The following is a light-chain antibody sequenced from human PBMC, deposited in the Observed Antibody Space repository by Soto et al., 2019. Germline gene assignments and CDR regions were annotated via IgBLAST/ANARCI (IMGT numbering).Light chain of an antibody. CDR3: RQYNNWPRT. V-gene: IGKV3-15*01. J-gene: IGKJ1*01. Sequence: EIVLTQSPGTLSLSHGERATLSCRASQSVSSYLAWYQQKPGQAPRLLIHGASTRATGIPARFSGSGSGTEFTLTISSLQSEDFAVYYCRQYNNWPRTFGQGTKV. CDR2: GAS. CDR1: QSVSSY.